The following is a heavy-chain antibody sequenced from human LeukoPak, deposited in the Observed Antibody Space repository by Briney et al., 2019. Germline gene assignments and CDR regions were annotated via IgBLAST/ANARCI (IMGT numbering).Heavy chain of an antibody. Sequence: PGGSVRLSCVASGFTLSDYWMHWVRQAPGKGLAWVSRINRDGSTTNYAESVRGRFTISRDNARNTLDLQMNSLRAEDTAVYYCVRDPFLSGDYWGLGTLVTVSS. CDR1: GFTLSDYW. D-gene: IGHD3-3*01. J-gene: IGHJ4*02. CDR3: VRDPFLSGDY. CDR2: INRDGSTT. V-gene: IGHV3-74*01.